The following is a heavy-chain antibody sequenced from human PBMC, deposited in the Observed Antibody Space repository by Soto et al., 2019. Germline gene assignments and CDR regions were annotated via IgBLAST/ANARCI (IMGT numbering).Heavy chain of an antibody. CDR2: IYHSGST. CDR3: ARVPAP. J-gene: IGHJ5*02. V-gene: IGHV4-30-2*01. Sequence: QLQLQESGSGLVKPSQTLSLTCAVSGGSISSGGYSWSWIRQPSGKGLEWIGYIYHSGSTYYNPSLKSRVTISVDRSKNQFSLKLSSVTAADTAVYYYARVPAPWGQGTLVTVSS. CDR1: GGSISSGGYS.